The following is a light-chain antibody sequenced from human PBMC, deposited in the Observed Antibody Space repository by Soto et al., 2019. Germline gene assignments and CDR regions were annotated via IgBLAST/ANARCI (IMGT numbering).Light chain of an antibody. CDR3: SSYTSSITYV. J-gene: IGLJ1*01. V-gene: IGLV2-14*01. Sequence: SVLTQTASVSGSPGQSITISCTGTSSDIGDYNYVSWYQQRPEKAPELMIYGVNNRPPGVSNRFSGSKSGNTASLTISGLQAEDEADYYCSSYTSSITYVFGTGTKVTVL. CDR1: SSDIGDYNY. CDR2: GVN.